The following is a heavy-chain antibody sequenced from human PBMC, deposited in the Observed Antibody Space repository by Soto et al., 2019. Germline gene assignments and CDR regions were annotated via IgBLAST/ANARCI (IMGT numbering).Heavy chain of an antibody. D-gene: IGHD4-17*01. Sequence: SETLSLTCAVYGGSFSGYYWSWIRQPPGKGLEWIGEINHSGSTNYNPSLKSRVTISVDTSKNQFSLKLSSVTAADTAVYYCARGLGDTVTTYIWFDPWGQGTLVTVSS. J-gene: IGHJ5*02. CDR2: INHSGST. V-gene: IGHV4-34*01. CDR3: ARGLGDTVTTYIWFDP. CDR1: GGSFSGYY.